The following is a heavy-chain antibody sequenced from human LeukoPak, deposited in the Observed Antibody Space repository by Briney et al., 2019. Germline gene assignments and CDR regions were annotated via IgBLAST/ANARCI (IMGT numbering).Heavy chain of an antibody. Sequence: GGSLRLSCAASGFTFSDYYMSWIRQAPGKGLEWVSYISSSGSTIYYADSVKGRFTISRDNAKNSLYLQMNSLRAEDTAVYYCARDSMGGSSRYRPDYFDYWGQGTLVTVSS. CDR1: GFTFSDYY. CDR3: ARDSMGGSSRYRPDYFDY. D-gene: IGHD2-15*01. J-gene: IGHJ4*02. CDR2: ISSSGSTI. V-gene: IGHV3-11*04.